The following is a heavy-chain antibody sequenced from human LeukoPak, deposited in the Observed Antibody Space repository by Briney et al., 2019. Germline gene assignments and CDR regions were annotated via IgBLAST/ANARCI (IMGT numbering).Heavy chain of an antibody. V-gene: IGHV3-7*01. J-gene: IGHJ4*02. D-gene: IGHD5-12*01. CDR2: IKQAGGEK. CDR1: GFTFSSYW. CDR3: ASARGGYDLDY. Sequence: GGSLRLSCAASGFTFSSYWMSWVRQAPGKGLEWVANIKQAGGEKYYVESVKGRFTISRDNVKNSLYLQMNSLRVEDTAVYYCASARGGYDLDYWGQGTLVTVSS.